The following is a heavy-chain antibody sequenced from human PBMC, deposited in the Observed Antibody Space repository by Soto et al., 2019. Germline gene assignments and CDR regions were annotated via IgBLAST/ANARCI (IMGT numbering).Heavy chain of an antibody. CDR1: GGSVSSGSYY. D-gene: IGHD3-16*01. Sequence: SETLSLTCTVSGGSVSSGSYYWSWIRQPPGKGLEWIGYIYYSGSTNYNPSLKSRVTISVDTSKNQFSLKLSSVTAADTAVYYCARSAGEFDYWGQGTLVTVSS. CDR3: ARSAGEFDY. J-gene: IGHJ4*02. V-gene: IGHV4-61*01. CDR2: IYYSGST.